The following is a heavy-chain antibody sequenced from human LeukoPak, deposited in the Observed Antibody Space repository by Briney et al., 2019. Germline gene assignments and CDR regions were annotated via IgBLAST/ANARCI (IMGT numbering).Heavy chain of an antibody. J-gene: IGHJ4*02. Sequence: SETLSLTCTVSGGSISSSGYYWGWIRQPPGKGLEWIGSIYYSGSTYYNPSLKSRVTISVDTSKNQFSLKLSSVTAADTAVYYCASTSSGWYYYWGQGTLVTVSS. CDR2: IYYSGST. CDR1: GGSISSSGYY. V-gene: IGHV4-39*01. D-gene: IGHD6-19*01. CDR3: ASTSSGWYYY.